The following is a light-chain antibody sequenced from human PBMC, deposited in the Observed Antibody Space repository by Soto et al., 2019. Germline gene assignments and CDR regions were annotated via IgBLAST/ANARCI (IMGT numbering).Light chain of an antibody. J-gene: IGLJ1*01. CDR3: SSYTSSSTLFYV. Sequence: QSALTHPVSVSGSPGQSITISCTGTSSDVGGYNYVSWYQQHPGKAPKLMIYDVISRPSVVSNRFSGSKSGNTASLTISGLQAEDEADYSCSSYTSSSTLFYVFGTGTKVTVL. V-gene: IGLV2-14*01. CDR2: DVI. CDR1: SSDVGGYNY.